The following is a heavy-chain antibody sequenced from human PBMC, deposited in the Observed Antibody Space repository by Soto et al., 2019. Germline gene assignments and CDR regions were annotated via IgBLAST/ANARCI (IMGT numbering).Heavy chain of an antibody. V-gene: IGHV4-61*01. CDR1: GGSVSSGSYY. Sequence: PSETLSLTCTVSGGSVSSGSYYWSWIRQPPGKGLEWIGYIYYSGSTNYNPSLKSRVTISVDTSKNQFSLKLSSVTAADTAVYYRARSPGKYWFDPWGQGTLVTVSS. J-gene: IGHJ5*02. CDR2: IYYSGST. CDR3: ARSPGKYWFDP.